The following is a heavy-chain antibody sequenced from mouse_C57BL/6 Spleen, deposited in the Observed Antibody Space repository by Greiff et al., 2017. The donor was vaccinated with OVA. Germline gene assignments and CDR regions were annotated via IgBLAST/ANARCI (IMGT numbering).Heavy chain of an antibody. CDR2: INPNNGGT. CDR1: GYTFTDYY. D-gene: IGHD1-1*01. Sequence: VQLQQSGPELVKPGASVKISCKASGYTFTDYYMNWVKQSHGKSLEWIGDINPNNGGTSYNQKFKGKATLTVDKSSSTAYMELRSLTSEDSAVYYCARSDYGSSYLYAMDYWGQGTSVTVSS. V-gene: IGHV1-26*01. CDR3: ARSDYGSSYLYAMDY. J-gene: IGHJ4*01.